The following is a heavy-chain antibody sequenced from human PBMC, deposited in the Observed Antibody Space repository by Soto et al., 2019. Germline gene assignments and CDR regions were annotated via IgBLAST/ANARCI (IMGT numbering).Heavy chain of an antibody. D-gene: IGHD5-18*01. Sequence: GASVKVSCKASGGTFSSYAISWVRQAPGQGLEWMGGIIPIFGTANYAQKFQGRVTITADESTSTAYMELSSLRSEDTAVYYCARSDVDTAMAWYYYYGMDVWGQGTTVTVSS. CDR1: GGTFSSYA. CDR2: IIPIFGTA. J-gene: IGHJ6*02. CDR3: ARSDVDTAMAWYYYYGMDV. V-gene: IGHV1-69*13.